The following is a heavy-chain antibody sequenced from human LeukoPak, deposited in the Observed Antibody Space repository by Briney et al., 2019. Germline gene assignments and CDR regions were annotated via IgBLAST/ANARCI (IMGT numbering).Heavy chain of an antibody. V-gene: IGHV1-46*01. CDR1: GYTFTSYY. CDR2: VNPSGGST. CDR3: ARGAPPYSRSWYPLDY. J-gene: IGHJ4*02. Sequence: ASVKVSCKASGYTFTSYYMHWVRQAPGQGLEWMGIVNPSGGSTSYAQKFQGRVTMTRDTSTSTVYMELSSLRSEDTAVYYCARGAPPYSRSWYPLDYWGQGTLVTVSS. D-gene: IGHD6-13*01.